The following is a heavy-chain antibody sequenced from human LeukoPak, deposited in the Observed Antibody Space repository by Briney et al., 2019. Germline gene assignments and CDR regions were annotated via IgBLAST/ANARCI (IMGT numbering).Heavy chain of an antibody. CDR2: FDPEDGET. CDR3: ARVKGEYDILTGYFTDAFDI. CDR1: GYTLTELS. D-gene: IGHD3-9*01. J-gene: IGHJ3*02. V-gene: IGHV1-24*01. Sequence: GASVKVSCKVSGYTLTELSMHWVRQAPGKGLEWMGGFDPEDGETIYAQKFQGRVTMTTDTSTSTAYMELRSLRSDDTAVYYCARVKGEYDILTGYFTDAFDIWGQGTMVTVSS.